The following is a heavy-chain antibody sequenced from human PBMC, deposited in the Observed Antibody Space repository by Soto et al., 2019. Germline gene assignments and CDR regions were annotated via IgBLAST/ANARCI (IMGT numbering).Heavy chain of an antibody. V-gene: IGHV3-23*01. CDR1: GFPFSSSA. CDR3: AFPRDGTHYGYFEY. D-gene: IGHD1-26*01. CDR2: IGGSGGTT. Sequence: EVQLLESGGGLVQPGGSLRLSCAASGFPFSSSAMSWVRQAPGKGLEWVSVIGGSGGTTYYADSVKGRFTISRDNSKNTLCLQMNSLRAEDTAVYYCAFPRDGTHYGYFEYWGQGTLVTVSS. J-gene: IGHJ4*02.